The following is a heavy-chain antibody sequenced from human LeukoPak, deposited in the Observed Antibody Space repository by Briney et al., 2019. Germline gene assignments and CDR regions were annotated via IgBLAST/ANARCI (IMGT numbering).Heavy chain of an antibody. V-gene: IGHV4-4*02. CDR1: GDSISSSNW. Sequence: SETLSLTCAVSGDSISSSNWWSWVRQPPGKGLEWIGEIFHSGSTNYNPSLKSRVTISVDKSKNQFSLKLSSVTAADTAVYYCARMRTNRAKYYYYYMDVWGKGTTVTVSS. CDR2: IFHSGST. CDR3: ARMRTNRAKYYYYYMDV. J-gene: IGHJ6*03. D-gene: IGHD1-14*01.